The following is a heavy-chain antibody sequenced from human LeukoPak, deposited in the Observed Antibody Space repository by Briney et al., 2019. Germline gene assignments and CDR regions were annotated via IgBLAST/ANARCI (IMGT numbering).Heavy chain of an antibody. CDR2: IYYSGTT. Sequence: SETLSLTCTVSGAPINGYYWSWIRQPPGKVLEWIGYIYYSGTTSYNPSLKSRVTMSVDTSKNQLSLQVSSVTTAETAVYYCARDVTGPFDSWGQGTLVTVSS. CDR3: ARDVTGPFDS. J-gene: IGHJ4*02. V-gene: IGHV4-59*01. CDR1: GAPINGYY.